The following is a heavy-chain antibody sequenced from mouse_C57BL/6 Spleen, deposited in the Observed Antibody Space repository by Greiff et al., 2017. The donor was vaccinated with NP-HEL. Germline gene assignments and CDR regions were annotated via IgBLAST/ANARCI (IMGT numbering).Heavy chain of an antibody. CDR2: ISSGSSTI. Sequence: EVKLVESGGGLVKPGGSLKLSCAASGFTFSDYGMHWVRQAPEKGLEWVAYISSGSSTIYYADTVKGRFTISRDNAKNTLFLQMTSLRSEDTAMYYCASKAYYSNFAYWGQGTLVTVSA. J-gene: IGHJ3*01. CDR3: ASKAYYSNFAY. CDR1: GFTFSDYG. D-gene: IGHD2-5*01. V-gene: IGHV5-17*01.